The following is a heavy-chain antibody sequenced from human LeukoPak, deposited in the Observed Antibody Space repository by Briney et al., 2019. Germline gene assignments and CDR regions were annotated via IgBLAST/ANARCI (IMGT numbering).Heavy chain of an antibody. D-gene: IGHD6-19*01. CDR1: GFTSSSYW. J-gene: IGHJ4*02. CDR2: IKQDGSEK. CDR3: ARDRGSSGWYEFDY. Sequence: GGSLRLSCAASGFTSSSYWMSWVRQAPGKGLEWVANIKQDGSEKYYVDSVKGRLTISRDNAKNSLYLQMNSLRAEDTAVYYCARDRGSSGWYEFDYWGQGTLVTVSS. V-gene: IGHV3-7*01.